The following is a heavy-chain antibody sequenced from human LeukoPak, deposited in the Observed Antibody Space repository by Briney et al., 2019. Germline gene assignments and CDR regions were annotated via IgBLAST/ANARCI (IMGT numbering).Heavy chain of an antibody. CDR1: GFTFSDYY. CDR2: ISYDGSNK. D-gene: IGHD6-19*01. CDR3: ARGGSGWYLDY. V-gene: IGHV3-30*03. Sequence: GGSLRLSCAASGFTFSDYYVTWIRQAPGKGLEWVAVISYDGSNKYYADSVKGRFTISRDNSKNTLYLQMNSLRAEDTAVYYCARGGSGWYLDYWGQGTLVTVSS. J-gene: IGHJ4*02.